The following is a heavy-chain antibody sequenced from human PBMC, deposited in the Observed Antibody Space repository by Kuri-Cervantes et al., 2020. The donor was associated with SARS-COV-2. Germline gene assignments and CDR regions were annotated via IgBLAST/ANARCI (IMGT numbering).Heavy chain of an antibody. D-gene: IGHD3-10*01. CDR2: INPNSGGT. CDR3: ARASVRGIIITYHPYGMDV. V-gene: IGHV1-2*04. CDR1: GYTFTGYY. J-gene: IGHJ6*02. Sequence: ASVKVSCKASGYTFTGYYMHWVRQAPGQGLEWMGWINPNSGGTNYAQKFQGWVTMTRDTSISTAYMGLSRLRSDDTAVYYCARASVRGIIITYHPYGMDVWGQGTTVTVSS.